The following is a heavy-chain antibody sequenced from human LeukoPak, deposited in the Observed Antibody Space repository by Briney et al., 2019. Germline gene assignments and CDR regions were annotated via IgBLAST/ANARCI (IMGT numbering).Heavy chain of an antibody. CDR3: AKDGTYGSAD. J-gene: IGHJ4*02. CDR2: IRYDGSNK. Sequence: GGSLRLSCAASGFTFSSYAMHWVRQAPGKGLEGVAFIRYDGSNKYYADSVKGRFTISRDNSKNTVYLQMNSLRAEDTAVYYGAKDGTYGSADWGQGTLVTVSS. CDR1: GFTFSSYA. D-gene: IGHD3-10*01. V-gene: IGHV3-30*02.